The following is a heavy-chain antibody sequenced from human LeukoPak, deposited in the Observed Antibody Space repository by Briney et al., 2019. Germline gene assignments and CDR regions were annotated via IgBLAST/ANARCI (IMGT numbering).Heavy chain of an antibody. J-gene: IGHJ4*02. D-gene: IGHD6-19*01. CDR3: ARGRMGSGGFNY. CDR1: GFTFSTDS. CDR2: ISSGGSTI. V-gene: IGHV3-48*01. Sequence: GGSLRLSCAASGFTFSTDSMNWARQAPGKGLEWVSYISSGGSTIYYADSVKGRFTISRDNAKNSLFLQMNSLRAEDSAVYYCARGRMGSGGFNYWGQGTLVTVSS.